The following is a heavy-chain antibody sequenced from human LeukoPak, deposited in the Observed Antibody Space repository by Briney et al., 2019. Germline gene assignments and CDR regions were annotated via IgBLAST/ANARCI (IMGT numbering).Heavy chain of an antibody. D-gene: IGHD3-9*01. V-gene: IGHV1-8*01. J-gene: IGHJ4*02. CDR3: AVGVYYDILTGYYMTNYFDY. CDR2: MNPNSGNT. Sequence: ASVTVSCMASGYTFTSYDINWVRQATGQGLAWMGWMNPNSGNTGYAQKFQGGVTMTRNTSISTAYMELSSLRSEDTAVYYCAVGVYYDILTGYYMTNYFDYWGQGTLVTVSS. CDR1: GYTFTSYD.